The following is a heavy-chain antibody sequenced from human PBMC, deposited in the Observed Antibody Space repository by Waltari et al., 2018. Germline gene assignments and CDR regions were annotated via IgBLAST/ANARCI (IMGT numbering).Heavy chain of an antibody. CDR2: RSYDGVYK. J-gene: IGHJ4*02. CDR1: GFNFNAYA. Sequence: QVQLVESGGGVVQLGRSLRLSCAASGFNFNAYALHWVRQAPGKGREWVALRSYDGVYKYYADSVKGRFTISRDNSKNTLYLEMNSLRTEDTAVYYCAREPNNIATAGVGGYWGQGTLVTVSS. D-gene: IGHD6-13*01. CDR3: AREPNNIATAGVGGY. V-gene: IGHV3-30*01.